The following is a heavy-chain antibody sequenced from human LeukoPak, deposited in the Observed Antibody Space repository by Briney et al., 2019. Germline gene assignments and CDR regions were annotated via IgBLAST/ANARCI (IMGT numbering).Heavy chain of an antibody. CDR3: ARASRLGELSLGY. Sequence: SETLSRTCTVSGGSITSGGHYWIWIRQHPGKGLEWIGYIYYSGTTYYNPSLKSRVTISLGTSKNQFSLQLSSVTAADTAVYYCARASRLGELSLGYWGRGNLVSVSS. D-gene: IGHD3-16*02. CDR2: IYYSGTT. J-gene: IGHJ1*01. CDR1: GGSITSGGHY. V-gene: IGHV4-31*03.